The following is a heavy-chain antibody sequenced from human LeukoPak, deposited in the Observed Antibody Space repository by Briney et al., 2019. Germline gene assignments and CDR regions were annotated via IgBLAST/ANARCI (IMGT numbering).Heavy chain of an antibody. J-gene: IGHJ4*02. CDR2: IYTSGST. V-gene: IGHV4-61*02. CDR3: ARRAFDWNYFVQ. Sequence: SETLSLTCTVSGGSISSGSYYWSWIRQPAGKGLEWIGRIYTSGSTNYNPSLKSRVTISVDTSKNQFSLKLSSVTAADTAVYYCARRAFDWNYFVQWGQGILVTVSS. D-gene: IGHD3-9*01. CDR1: GGSISSGSYY.